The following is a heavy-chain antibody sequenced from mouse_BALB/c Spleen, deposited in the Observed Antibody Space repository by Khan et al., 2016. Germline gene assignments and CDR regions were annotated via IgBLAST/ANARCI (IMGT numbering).Heavy chain of an antibody. CDR3: ARFRSANY. CDR1: GYTFTNYG. Sequence: LVESGPELKKPGETVKISCKASGYTFTNYGMNWVKQAPGKGLKWMGWINTYTGEPTYADDFKGRFVFSLETSASTAYLQINNLKNEDMATYFCARFRSANYWGQGTTLTVSS. D-gene: IGHD6-1*01. J-gene: IGHJ2*01. CDR2: INTYTGEP. V-gene: IGHV9-1*02.